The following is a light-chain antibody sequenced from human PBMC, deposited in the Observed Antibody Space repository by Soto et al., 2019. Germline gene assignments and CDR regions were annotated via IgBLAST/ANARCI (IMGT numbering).Light chain of an antibody. J-gene: IGLJ7*01. CDR2: EVS. CDR1: SSDIGAYNY. CDR3: SSYTTTSTAV. V-gene: IGLV2-14*01. Sequence: QYALTQPASVSGSPGQSITISCTGTSSDIGAYNYVSWYQQYPGKAPKLMIYEVSNRPSGVFNRFSGSKSGNTASLTISGLQAEDEADYYCSSYTTTSTAVFGGGTQLTVL.